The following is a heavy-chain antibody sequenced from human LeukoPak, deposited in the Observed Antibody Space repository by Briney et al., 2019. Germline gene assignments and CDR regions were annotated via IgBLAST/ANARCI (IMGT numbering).Heavy chain of an antibody. V-gene: IGHV3-11*01. J-gene: IGHJ4*02. CDR1: GFTVSSDY. CDR3: ARDNNWNYNYY. CDR2: ISSSGSTI. Sequence: GGSLRLSCAASGFTVSSDYMSWIRQAPGKGLEWVSYISSSGSTIYYADSVKGRFTISRDNAKNSLYLQMNSLRAEDTAVYYCARDNNWNYNYYGGQGTLVTVSA. D-gene: IGHD1-7*01.